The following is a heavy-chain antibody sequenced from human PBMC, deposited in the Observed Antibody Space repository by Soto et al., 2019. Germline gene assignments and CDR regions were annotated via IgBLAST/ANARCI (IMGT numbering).Heavy chain of an antibody. CDR1: DGYISSGGYY. V-gene: IGHV4-31*03. D-gene: IGHD3-9*01. CDR2: IYYSGST. J-gene: IGHJ5*02. Sequence: SETKSHTNTVSDGYISSGGYYWSWKKQHPGKGLEWIGYIYYSGSTYYNPSLKSRVTISVDTSKNQFSLKLSSVTAADTAVYYCARAHKYDILTGLGDWFDPWGQGTLVTVSS. CDR3: ARAHKYDILTGLGDWFDP.